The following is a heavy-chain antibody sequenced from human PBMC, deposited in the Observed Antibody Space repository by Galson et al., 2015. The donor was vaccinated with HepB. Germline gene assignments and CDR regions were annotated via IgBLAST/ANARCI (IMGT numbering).Heavy chain of an antibody. Sequence: PALVKPTQTLTLTCTFSGFSLSTSGVGMGWIRQPPGKALEWLALIYWDDDKRYSPSLKSRLTITKDTSKNQVVLTMTNMDPVDTATYYWAHRPAQKVNYDFWSDLKGHNWFDPWGQGTLVTVSS. CDR1: GFSLSTSGVG. V-gene: IGHV2-5*02. J-gene: IGHJ5*02. D-gene: IGHD3-3*01. CDR2: IYWDDDK. CDR3: AHRPAQKVNYDFWSDLKGHNWFDP.